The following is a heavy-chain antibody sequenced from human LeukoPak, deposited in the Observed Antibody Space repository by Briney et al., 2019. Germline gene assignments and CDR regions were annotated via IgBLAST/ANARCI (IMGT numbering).Heavy chain of an antibody. CDR2: IYYSGST. J-gene: IGHJ5*02. CDR3: ARGPPLFDP. V-gene: IGHV4-59*01. Sequence: TSSETLSLTCTVSGGSISSYYWSWIRQPPGKGLEWIGYIYYSGSTNYNPSLKSRVTISVDTSKNQFSLKLSSVTAADTGVYYCARGPPLFDPWGQGTLVAVSS. CDR1: GGSISSYY.